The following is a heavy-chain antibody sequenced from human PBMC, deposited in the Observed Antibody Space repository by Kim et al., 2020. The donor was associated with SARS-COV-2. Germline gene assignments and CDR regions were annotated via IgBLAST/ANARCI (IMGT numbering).Heavy chain of an antibody. V-gene: IGHV4-39*01. CDR3: ARKGGAASYYDFWSGYYWIDY. Sequence: SETLSLTCTVSGGSISSSSYYWGWIRQPPGKGLEWIGSIYYSGSTYYNPSLKSRVTISVDTSKNQFSLKLSSVTAADTAVYYCARKGGAASYYDFWSGYYWIDYWGQGTLVTVSS. CDR1: GGSISSSSYY. D-gene: IGHD3-3*01. J-gene: IGHJ4*02. CDR2: IYYSGST.